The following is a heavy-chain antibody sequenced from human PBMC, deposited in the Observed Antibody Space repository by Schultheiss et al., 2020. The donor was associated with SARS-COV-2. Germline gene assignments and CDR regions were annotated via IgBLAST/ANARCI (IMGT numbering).Heavy chain of an antibody. J-gene: IGHJ6*02. D-gene: IGHD6-6*01. CDR2: IIPIFGTA. CDR1: GGTFSSYA. CDR3: ARDEVPSPLVYYYYYGMDV. V-gene: IGHV1-69*13. Sequence: SVKVSCKASGGTFSSYAISWVRQAPGQGLEWMGGIIPIFGTANYAQKFQGRVTITADESTSTAYMELSSLRSEDTAVYYCARDEVPSPLVYYYYYGMDVWGQGTTVTVSS.